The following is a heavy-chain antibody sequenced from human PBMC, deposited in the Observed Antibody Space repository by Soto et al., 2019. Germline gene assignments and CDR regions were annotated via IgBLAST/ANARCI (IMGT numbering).Heavy chain of an antibody. CDR2: FRSSGDGGTT. J-gene: IGHJ4*02. V-gene: IGHV3-23*01. D-gene: IGHD3-10*01. CDR1: GFTFSSYS. Sequence: GSLRLSCAASGFTFSSYSMSWVRQAPGKGLEWVSGFRSSGDGGTTYYADSVNGRCTISRDNSKNTLFLQMNSLRAEDTAIYYCAKKVNSGPGSQYFDYWGQGTLVTVSS. CDR3: AKKVNSGPGSQYFDY.